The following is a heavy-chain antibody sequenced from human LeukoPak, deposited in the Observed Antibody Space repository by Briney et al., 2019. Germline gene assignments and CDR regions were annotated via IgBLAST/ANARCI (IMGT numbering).Heavy chain of an antibody. Sequence: SETLSLTCAVYGGSFSGYYWSWIRQPPGKGLEWIGEINHSGSTNYNPSLKSRVTISVDTSKNQFSLKLSSVTAADTAVYYCARRRILDSSGYYLYYYYYMDVWGKGTTVTISS. V-gene: IGHV4-34*01. CDR1: GGSFSGYY. J-gene: IGHJ6*03. CDR3: ARRRILDSSGYYLYYYYYMDV. CDR2: INHSGST. D-gene: IGHD3-22*01.